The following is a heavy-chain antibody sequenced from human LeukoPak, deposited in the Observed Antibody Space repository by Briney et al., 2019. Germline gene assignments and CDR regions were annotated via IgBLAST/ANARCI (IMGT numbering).Heavy chain of an antibody. D-gene: IGHD3-10*01. CDR3: AREFTMVRGVMDY. Sequence: ASVKVSCKASGGTFSSYAISWVRQAPGQGLEWMGGIIPIFGTANYAQKFQGRVTITADESTSTAYMELSSLRSEDTAVYYCAREFTMVRGVMDYWGQGTLVTVSS. V-gene: IGHV1-69*13. CDR1: GGTFSSYA. CDR2: IIPIFGTA. J-gene: IGHJ4*02.